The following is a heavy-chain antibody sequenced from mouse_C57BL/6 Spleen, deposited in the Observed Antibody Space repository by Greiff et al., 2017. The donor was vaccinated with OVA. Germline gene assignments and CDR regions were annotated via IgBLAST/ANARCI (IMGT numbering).Heavy chain of an antibody. Sequence: QVQLQQSGPELVKPGASVKISCKASGYSFTSYYIHWVKQRPGQGLEWIGWIYPGSGNTKYNEKFKGKATLTADTSSSTAYMQLSSLTSEDSAVYYCARDYGYDRDYWGQGTTLTVSS. CDR2: IYPGSGNT. V-gene: IGHV1-66*01. D-gene: IGHD2-2*01. CDR3: ARDYGYDRDY. J-gene: IGHJ2*01. CDR1: GYSFTSYY.